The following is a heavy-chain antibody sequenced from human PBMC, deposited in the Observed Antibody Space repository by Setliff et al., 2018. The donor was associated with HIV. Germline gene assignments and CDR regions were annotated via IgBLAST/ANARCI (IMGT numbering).Heavy chain of an antibody. CDR3: ARGYCSGGSCYAPFDY. D-gene: IGHD2-15*01. CDR1: GYTLTELS. CDR2: FDPEDGET. V-gene: IGHV1-24*01. Sequence: ASVKVSCKVSGYTLTELSMHWVRQAPGKGLEWMGGFDPEDGETIYAQKFQGRVTMTEDTSTDTAYMDLSSLRSDDTAVYYCARGYCSGGSCYAPFDYWGQGTLVTVSS. J-gene: IGHJ4*02.